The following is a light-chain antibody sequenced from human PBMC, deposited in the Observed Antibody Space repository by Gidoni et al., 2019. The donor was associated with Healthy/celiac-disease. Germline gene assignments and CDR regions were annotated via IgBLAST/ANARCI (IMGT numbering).Light chain of an antibody. Sequence: YELTQPPSVSVSPGQTASITCSGDKLGDNYACWYQQKPGQSPVLVIYHDSKRPSGIPERFSGSNSGNTATLTISGTQAMDEADYYCQAWDSSTAVVFGGGTKLTVL. CDR3: QAWDSSTAVV. CDR1: KLGDNY. J-gene: IGLJ2*01. V-gene: IGLV3-1*01. CDR2: HDS.